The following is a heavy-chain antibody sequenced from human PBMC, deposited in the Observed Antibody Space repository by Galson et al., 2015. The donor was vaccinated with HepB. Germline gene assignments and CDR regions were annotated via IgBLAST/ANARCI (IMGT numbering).Heavy chain of an antibody. D-gene: IGHD2-21*02. CDR1: GFTFSRHA. V-gene: IGHV3-30*01. J-gene: IGHJ4*02. Sequence: LRLSCAVSGFTFSRHAFHWVRQAPGRGLEWVALISSDYTSKFYADSVKGRYTISRDNSKDMLYLQMDSPRGEDTAVYYCAREGRMYCGGDCYLHFWGQGTLVTVSS. CDR3: AREGRMYCGGDCYLHF. CDR2: ISSDYTSK.